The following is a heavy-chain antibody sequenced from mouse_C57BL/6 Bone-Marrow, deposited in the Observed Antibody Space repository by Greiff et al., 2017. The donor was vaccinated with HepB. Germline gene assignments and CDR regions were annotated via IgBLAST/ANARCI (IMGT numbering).Heavy chain of an antibody. J-gene: IGHJ2*01. D-gene: IGHD1-1*01. V-gene: IGHV1-55*01. CDR2: IYPGSGST. CDR1: GYTFTSYW. Sequence: VQLQQPGAELVKPGASVKMSCKASGYTFTSYWITWVKQRPGQGLEWIGDIYPGSGSTNYNEKFKSKATLTVDTSSSTAYMQLSSLTSEDSAVYYCARKPPYYGSSYAYFDYWGQGTTLTVSS. CDR3: ARKPPYYGSSYAYFDY.